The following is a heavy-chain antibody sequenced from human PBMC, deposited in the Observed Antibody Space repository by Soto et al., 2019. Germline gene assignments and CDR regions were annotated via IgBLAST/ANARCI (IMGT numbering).Heavy chain of an antibody. V-gene: IGHV1-2*02. CDR3: ARGSGESWFAFDY. J-gene: IGHJ4*02. CDR2: INPNTGDT. D-gene: IGHD3-22*01. CDR1: GYRFTGYY. Sequence: GASVKVSCKSSGYRFTGYYIHWVRQAPGQGLEWMGWINPNTGDTNFAQKFQARVTMTRDTSISTANMELNRLSSDDTAVYYCARGSGESWFAFDYWGQGTLVTVSS.